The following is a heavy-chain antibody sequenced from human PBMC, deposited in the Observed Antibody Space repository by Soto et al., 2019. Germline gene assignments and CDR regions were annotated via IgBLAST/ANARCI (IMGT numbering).Heavy chain of an antibody. Sequence: KLSETLSLTCTVSGGSISSGGYYWSWIRQHPGKGLEWIGYIYYSGSTYYNPSLKSRVTISVDTSKNQFSLKLSSVTAADTAVYYCARESRGRKTGFDYWGQGTLVTVSS. V-gene: IGHV4-31*03. CDR2: IYYSGST. CDR1: GGSISSGGYY. CDR3: ARESRGRKTGFDY. J-gene: IGHJ4*02.